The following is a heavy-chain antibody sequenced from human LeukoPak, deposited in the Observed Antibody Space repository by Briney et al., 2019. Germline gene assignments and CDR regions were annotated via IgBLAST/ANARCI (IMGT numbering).Heavy chain of an antibody. V-gene: IGHV1-69*02. J-gene: IGHJ5*02. CDR2: IIPILGMA. D-gene: IGHD6-13*01. Sequence: ASVKVSCKASGGTFSSYTISWVRQAPGQGLEWMGRIIPILGMANYAQKFQGRVTITADKSTSTAYMELSSLRSEDTAAYYCARGSSSWDWFDPWGQGTLVTVSS. CDR3: ARGSSSWDWFDP. CDR1: GGTFSSYT.